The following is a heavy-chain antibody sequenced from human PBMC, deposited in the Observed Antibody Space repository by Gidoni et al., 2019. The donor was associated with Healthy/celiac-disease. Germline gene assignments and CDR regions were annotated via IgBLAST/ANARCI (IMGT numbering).Heavy chain of an antibody. CDR1: GGSISSYY. Sequence: QLQLQESGPGLVKPSETLSLTCTVSGGSISSYYWSWIRQPPGKGLEWIGYIYYSGSTNYNPSLKSRVTISVDTSKNQFSLKLSSVTAADTAVYYCARDRDGSYYGMDVWGQGTTVTVSS. V-gene: IGHV4-59*01. CDR2: IYYSGST. J-gene: IGHJ6*02. CDR3: ARDRDGSYYGMDV. D-gene: IGHD3-10*01.